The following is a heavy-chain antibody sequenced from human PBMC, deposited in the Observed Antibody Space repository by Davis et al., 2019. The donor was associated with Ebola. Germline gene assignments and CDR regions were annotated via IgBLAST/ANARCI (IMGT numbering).Heavy chain of an antibody. CDR3: AKDLQSGSYYGRFDY. J-gene: IGHJ4*02. D-gene: IGHD1-26*01. V-gene: IGHV3-30*18. Sequence: GGSLRLSCAASGFTFSSYGMHWVRQAPGKGLEWVAVISYDGSNKYYADSVKGRFTISRDNSKNTLYLQMNSLRAEDTAVYYCAKDLQSGSYYGRFDYWGQGTLVTVSS. CDR2: ISYDGSNK. CDR1: GFTFSSYG.